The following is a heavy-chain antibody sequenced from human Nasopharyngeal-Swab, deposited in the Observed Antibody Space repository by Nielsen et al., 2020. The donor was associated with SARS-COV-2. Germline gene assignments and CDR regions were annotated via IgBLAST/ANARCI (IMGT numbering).Heavy chain of an antibody. CDR1: GFTFSSYW. J-gene: IGHJ4*02. V-gene: IGHV3-7*01. D-gene: IGHD1-26*01. CDR3: ARGPFIVGATGDY. Sequence: GALKISCAASGFTFSSYWMSWVRQAPGKGLEWVANIKQDGSEKYYVDSVKGRFTISRDNAKNSLYLQMNSLRDEDTAVYYCARGPFIVGATGDYWGQGTLVTVSS. CDR2: IKQDGSEK.